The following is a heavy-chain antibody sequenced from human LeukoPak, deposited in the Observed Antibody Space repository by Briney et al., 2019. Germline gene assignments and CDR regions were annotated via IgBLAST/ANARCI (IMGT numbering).Heavy chain of an antibody. D-gene: IGHD5-18*01. CDR2: ISYDGSNE. CDR3: ARDESRTAWTQLGY. Sequence: GGSLRLSCAASGFTFSNYAMHWVRQAPGKGLEWVAVISYDGSNEYYADSVKGRFTISRDNSKNTLYLQMNSLRGEDTAVYYCARDESRTAWTQLGYWGQGTLVTVSS. CDR1: GFTFSNYA. V-gene: IGHV3-30-3*01. J-gene: IGHJ4*02.